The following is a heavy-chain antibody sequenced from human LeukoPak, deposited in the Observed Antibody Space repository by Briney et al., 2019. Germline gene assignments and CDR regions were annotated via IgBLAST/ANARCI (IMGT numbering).Heavy chain of an antibody. CDR1: GDSISSYY. CDR3: ARDNPRGPFDY. Sequence: PSETLSLTCTVSGDSISSYYWIWIRQPPGKGLEWIGYIYYSGSTNYNPSLKSRVTISVDTSKNQFSLKLSSVTAADTAVYYCARDNPRGPFDYWGQGTLVTVSS. CDR2: IYYSGST. J-gene: IGHJ4*02. V-gene: IGHV4-59*01. D-gene: IGHD1-14*01.